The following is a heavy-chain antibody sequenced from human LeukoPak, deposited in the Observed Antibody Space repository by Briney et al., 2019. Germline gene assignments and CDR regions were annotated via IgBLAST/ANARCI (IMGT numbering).Heavy chain of an antibody. Sequence: PGGSLRLSCAASGFTFSNSAMHWGRQAPAKGLERVAVISFDGTNKYYADSVKGRFTISRDNSKNTVYVQMSSLRGDDSGVYYCAAGSSVDCSRTSCPPTDYWGQGTLVTVSS. CDR3: AAGSSVDCSRTSCPPTDY. D-gene: IGHD2-2*01. CDR1: GFTFSNSA. CDR2: ISFDGTNK. J-gene: IGHJ4*02. V-gene: IGHV3-30-3*01.